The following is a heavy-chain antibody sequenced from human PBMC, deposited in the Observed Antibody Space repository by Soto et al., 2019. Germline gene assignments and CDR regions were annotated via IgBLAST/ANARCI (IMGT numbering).Heavy chain of an antibody. CDR3: AKDWELYSSGWYGWGFDL. CDR1: GFTFSSYG. J-gene: IGHJ2*01. D-gene: IGHD6-19*01. Sequence: QVQLVESGGGVVQPGRSLRLSCAASGFTFSSYGMHWVRQAPGKGLEWVAVISYDGSNKYYADSVKGRFTISRDNSKNTLYLQMNSLRVEDTAVYYCAKDWELYSSGWYGWGFDLWGRGTLVTVSS. CDR2: ISYDGSNK. V-gene: IGHV3-30*18.